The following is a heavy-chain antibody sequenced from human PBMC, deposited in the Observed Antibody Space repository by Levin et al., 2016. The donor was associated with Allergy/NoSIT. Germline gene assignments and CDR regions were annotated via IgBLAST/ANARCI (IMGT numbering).Heavy chain of an antibody. J-gene: IGHJ5*02. CDR1: GDSLSRYY. CDR2: IHDTGNT. CDR3: ARQRAACDSTTCYPHWFDP. Sequence: SETLSLTCSVSGDSLSRYYWNWIRQPPGKGLEWIGSIHDTGNTNFSPSLKSRVTISMDTSKNQFSLKLSSVTAADTALYFCARQRAACDSTTCYPHWFDPWGQGTLVTVSS. V-gene: IGHV4-59*08. D-gene: IGHD2-2*01.